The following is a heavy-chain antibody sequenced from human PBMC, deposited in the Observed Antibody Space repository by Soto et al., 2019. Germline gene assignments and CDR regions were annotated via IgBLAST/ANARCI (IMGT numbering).Heavy chain of an antibody. J-gene: IGHJ3*02. Sequence: ASVKVSCKASGYTFTSYGISWVRQAPGQGLEWMGWISAYNGNTNYAQKLQGRVTMTTDTSTSTAYMELRSLRSDDTAVYYCARDLSNYDYIWGSYRYGDAFDIWGQGTMVTVSS. V-gene: IGHV1-18*01. D-gene: IGHD3-16*02. CDR1: GYTFTSYG. CDR2: ISAYNGNT. CDR3: ARDLSNYDYIWGSYRYGDAFDI.